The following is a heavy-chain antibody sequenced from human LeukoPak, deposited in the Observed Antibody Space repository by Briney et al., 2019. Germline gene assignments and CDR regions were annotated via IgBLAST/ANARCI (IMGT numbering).Heavy chain of an antibody. Sequence: SQTLSLTCAISGDSVSSNTAAWNWIRQSPSRGLEWLGRTYYRSKWYNDYAVSVKSRITINPDTSRNQFSLQLNSVTPEDTAVYYCAAQYSSSSGRYFDLWGRGTLVTVSS. CDR2: TYYRSKWYN. V-gene: IGHV6-1*01. CDR1: GDSVSSNTAA. CDR3: AAQYSSSSGRYFDL. D-gene: IGHD6-6*01. J-gene: IGHJ2*01.